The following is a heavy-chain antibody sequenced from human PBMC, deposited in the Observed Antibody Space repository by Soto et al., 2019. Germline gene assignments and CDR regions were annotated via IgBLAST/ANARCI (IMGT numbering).Heavy chain of an antibody. CDR2: IDPSDSYT. D-gene: IGHD2-2*01. V-gene: IGHV5-10-1*01. CDR1: GYSFTSYW. Sequence: GESLKISCKGSGYSFTSYWISWVRQMPGKGLEWMGRIDPSDSYTSYSPSFQGHVTISADKSISTAYLQWSSLKASDTAMYYCASSGGVVPAATTDYYYGMDVWGQGTTVTVSS. CDR3: ASSGGVVPAATTDYYYGMDV. J-gene: IGHJ6*02.